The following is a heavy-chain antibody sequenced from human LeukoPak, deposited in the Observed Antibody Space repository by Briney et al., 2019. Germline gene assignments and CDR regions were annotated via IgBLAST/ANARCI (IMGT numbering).Heavy chain of an antibody. Sequence: PGGSLRLSCAASGFTFSSYAMSWVRQAPGKGLEWVSAISGSGGSTYYADSVKGRFTISRDNSKNTLYLQMSSLRAEDTAVYYCAKVERNYDFWSGYSYFDYWGQGTLVTVSS. V-gene: IGHV3-23*01. J-gene: IGHJ4*02. CDR1: GFTFSSYA. CDR2: ISGSGGST. D-gene: IGHD3-3*01. CDR3: AKVERNYDFWSGYSYFDY.